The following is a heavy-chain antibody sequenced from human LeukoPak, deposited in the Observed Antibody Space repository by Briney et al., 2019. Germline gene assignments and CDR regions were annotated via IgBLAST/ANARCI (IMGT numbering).Heavy chain of an antibody. CDR3: AREAAHSYYYGMDV. D-gene: IGHD6-25*01. CDR1: GFTVSSNY. CDR2: IYSGGST. Sequence: GGSLRLSCAASGFTVSSNYMSWVRQAPGKGLEWVSVIYSGGSTYYADSVKGRFTISRDNSKNTLYLQMNSLRAEDTAVYYCAREAAHSYYYGMDVWGQGTTVTVSS. V-gene: IGHV3-53*01. J-gene: IGHJ6*02.